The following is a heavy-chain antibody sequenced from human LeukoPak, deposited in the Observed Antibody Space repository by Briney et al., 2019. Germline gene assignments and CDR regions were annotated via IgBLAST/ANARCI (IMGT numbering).Heavy chain of an antibody. CDR3: AREGLAYCGGDCYNIDY. J-gene: IGHJ4*02. V-gene: IGHV1-46*01. CDR1: GYTFTSYY. D-gene: IGHD2-21*02. CDR2: INPSGGST. Sequence: ASVKVSCKASGYTFTSYYMHCVRQAPGQGLEWMGIINPSGGSTSYAQKFQGRVTMTRDTSTSTVYMELSSLRSEDTAVYYCAREGLAYCGGDCYNIDYWGQGTLVTVSS.